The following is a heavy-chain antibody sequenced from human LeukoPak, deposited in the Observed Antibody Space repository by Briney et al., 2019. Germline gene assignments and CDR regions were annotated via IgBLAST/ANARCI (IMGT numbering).Heavy chain of an antibody. V-gene: IGHV3-53*01. J-gene: IGHJ3*02. Sequence: GGSLRLSCAVSGFTVSSNYMSWVRQAPGKGLEWLSIIYSGGSTYYPDSLKGRFTVSRDNSKNTLFLQVNSLRADDTAVYYCVRTMVETSMGVDAFDIWGQGTMVTVSS. D-gene: IGHD2-21*02. CDR1: GFTVSSNY. CDR3: VRTMVETSMGVDAFDI. CDR2: IYSGGST.